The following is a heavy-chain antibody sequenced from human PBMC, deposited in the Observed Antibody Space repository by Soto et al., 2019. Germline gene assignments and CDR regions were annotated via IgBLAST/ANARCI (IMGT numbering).Heavy chain of an antibody. Sequence: SETLSLTCAVYGGSFSGYYWSWIHQPPGKGLEWIGEINHSGSTNYNPSLKSRVTISVDTSKNQFSLKLSSVTAADTAVYYCARSIAAAGSYFDYWGQGTLVTVSS. CDR1: GGSFSGYY. CDR3: ARSIAAAGSYFDY. J-gene: IGHJ4*02. CDR2: INHSGST. D-gene: IGHD6-13*01. V-gene: IGHV4-34*01.